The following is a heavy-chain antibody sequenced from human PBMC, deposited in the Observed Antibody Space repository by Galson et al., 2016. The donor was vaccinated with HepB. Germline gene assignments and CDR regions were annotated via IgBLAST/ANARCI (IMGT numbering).Heavy chain of an antibody. V-gene: IGHV3-30-3*01. D-gene: IGHD3-22*01. Sequence: SLRLSCAASGFTFSSYAMHWVRQAPGKGLEWVAVISYDGSNKYYADSVKGRFTISRDNSKNTLYLQMNSLRAEDTAVYYCARFYDSSGYYYDNWFDPWGQGTLVTVSS. CDR3: ARFYDSSGYYYDNWFDP. CDR2: ISYDGSNK. CDR1: GFTFSSYA. J-gene: IGHJ5*02.